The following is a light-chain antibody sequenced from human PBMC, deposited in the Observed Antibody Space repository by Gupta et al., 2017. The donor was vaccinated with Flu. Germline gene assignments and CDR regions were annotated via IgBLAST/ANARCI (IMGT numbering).Light chain of an antibody. Sequence: QSVVTQPPSASGAPGQGVTISCSGSNSNIGRNTVAWYQQLPEAAPKLLIYNNDERPSGVPDRFSGSKSGPSASLAISGLQPGDEADYYCAAWDDSLNVYVFGTGTRVSVL. CDR3: AAWDDSLNVYV. CDR2: NND. CDR1: NSNIGRNT. V-gene: IGLV1-44*01. J-gene: IGLJ1*01.